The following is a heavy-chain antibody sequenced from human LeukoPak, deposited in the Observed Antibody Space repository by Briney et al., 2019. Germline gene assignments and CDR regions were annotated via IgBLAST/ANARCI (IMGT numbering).Heavy chain of an antibody. CDR2: ISGTGDTT. Sequence: GGSLRLSCAAAGFNFSTHAMSWVRQAPGKGLEWLSSISGTGDTTYYADSVKGRFTTSRDNSVDTLYLQMNSLRAEDTAVYYCAKALYYYDRSGPAAFDVWGQGTMVTVSS. J-gene: IGHJ3*01. V-gene: IGHV3-23*01. CDR3: AKALYYYDRSGPAAFDV. CDR1: GFNFSTHA. D-gene: IGHD3-22*01.